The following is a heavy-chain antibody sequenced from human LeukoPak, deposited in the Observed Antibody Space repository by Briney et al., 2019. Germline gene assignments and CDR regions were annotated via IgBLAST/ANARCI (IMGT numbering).Heavy chain of an antibody. Sequence: ASVKVSCKVSGDTLTELSMHWVRQAPGKGLEWMGGFDPEDGETTYAQKFQGRVTMTEDTSTDTAYMELSSLRSEDTAVYYCATFLRFGELKGPDYWGQGTLVTVSS. CDR3: ATFLRFGELKGPDY. CDR1: GDTLTELS. CDR2: FDPEDGET. V-gene: IGHV1-24*01. D-gene: IGHD3-16*01. J-gene: IGHJ4*02.